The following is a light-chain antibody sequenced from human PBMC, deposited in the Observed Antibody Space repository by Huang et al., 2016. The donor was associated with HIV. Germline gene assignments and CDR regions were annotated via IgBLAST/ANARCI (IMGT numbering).Light chain of an antibody. V-gene: IGKV1-39*01. Sequence: DIQMTQSPPSLSASVGDSVTIAWRASQNVNTYLNWYQQKPGQAPRLLIFAASRLRSGVPSRFSGSGSGTEFTLTISSLQLEDVATYYCQQRFSTTITFGQGTRLDIK. CDR3: QQRFSTTIT. CDR1: QNVNTY. J-gene: IGKJ5*01. CDR2: AAS.